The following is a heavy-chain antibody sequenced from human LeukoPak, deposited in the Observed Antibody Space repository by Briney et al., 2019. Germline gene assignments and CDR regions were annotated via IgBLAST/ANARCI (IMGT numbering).Heavy chain of an antibody. D-gene: IGHD3-9*01. V-gene: IGHV3-23*01. CDR2: ISGSGGST. Sequence: GGSLRLSCAASGFTFSSYAMSWVRQAPGKGLEWVSAISGSGGSTYYADSVKGRFTISRDNSKNTLYLQMNSLRAEDTAVYYCAQDTDEDYDILTGYRWAGVFDYWGQGTLVTVSS. J-gene: IGHJ4*02. CDR3: AQDTDEDYDILTGYRWAGVFDY. CDR1: GFTFSSYA.